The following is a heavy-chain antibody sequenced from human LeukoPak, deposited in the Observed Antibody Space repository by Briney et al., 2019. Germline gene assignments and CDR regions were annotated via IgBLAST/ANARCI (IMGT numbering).Heavy chain of an antibody. Sequence: GGSLRLSCAASGFTFSSYWMSWVRQAPGKGLGWVANIKQDGSEKYYVDSVKGRFTISRDNAKNSLYLQMNSLRAEDTAVYYCARDSATYSSGWQYDYWGQGTLVTVSS. CDR3: ARDSATYSSGWQYDY. D-gene: IGHD6-19*01. CDR1: GFTFSSYW. V-gene: IGHV3-7*03. CDR2: IKQDGSEK. J-gene: IGHJ4*02.